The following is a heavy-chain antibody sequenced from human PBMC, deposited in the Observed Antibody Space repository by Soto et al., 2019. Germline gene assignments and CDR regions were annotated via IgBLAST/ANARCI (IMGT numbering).Heavy chain of an antibody. D-gene: IGHD3-16*01. CDR3: STFWGLSPRLEQRHDY. CDR2: IKSKTDGGTT. V-gene: IGHV3-15*07. CDR1: GFTFSNAW. Sequence: EVQLVESGGGLVKPGGSLRLSCAASGFTFSNAWMNWVRQAPGKGLEWVGRIKSKTDGGTTDYAAPVKGRFTISRDDSKNTLDLQMNRLKTEDTAVYYCSTFWGLSPRLEQRHDYWGQGTLVTVSS. J-gene: IGHJ4*02.